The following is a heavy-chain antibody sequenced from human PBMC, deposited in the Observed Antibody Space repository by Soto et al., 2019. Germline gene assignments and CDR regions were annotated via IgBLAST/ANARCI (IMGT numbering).Heavy chain of an antibody. J-gene: IGHJ6*03. CDR2: IYSGGST. V-gene: IGHV3-53*04. CDR3: ARGYCSGGSCYLSTPTYYYYMDV. Sequence: GGSLRLSCAASGFTVSSNYMSWVRQAPGKGLEWVSVIYSGGSTYYADSVKGRFTISRHNSKNTLYLQMNSLRAEDTAVYYCARGYCSGGSCYLSTPTYYYYMDVWGKGTTVTVSS. D-gene: IGHD2-15*01. CDR1: GFTVSSNY.